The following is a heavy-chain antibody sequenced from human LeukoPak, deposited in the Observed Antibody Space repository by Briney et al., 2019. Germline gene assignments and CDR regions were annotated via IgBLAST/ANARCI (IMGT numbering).Heavy chain of an antibody. J-gene: IGHJ4*02. CDR3: AKAGYSGSYYFDY. CDR1: GGSFSGYY. CDR2: ISGSGGST. D-gene: IGHD1-26*01. Sequence: ETLSLTCAVYGGSFSGYYWSWVRQAPGKGLEWVSAISGSGGSTYYADSVKGRFTISRDNSKNTLYLQMNSLRAEDTAVYYCAKAGYSGSYYFDYWGQGTLVTVSS. V-gene: IGHV3-23*01.